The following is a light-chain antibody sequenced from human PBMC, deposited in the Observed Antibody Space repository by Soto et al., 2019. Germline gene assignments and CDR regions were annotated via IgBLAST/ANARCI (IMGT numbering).Light chain of an antibody. CDR1: QSISNW. CDR3: QQYNSYSTT. J-gene: IGKJ1*01. Sequence: DIQLTQSPSTLSASVGDRVTITCRASQSISNWLAWYQQKPGKAPKLLIYKASNLESGVPSRFSGSGSGTEFILTISSLQPDDFATYYCQQYNSYSTTFGQGTKVDIK. CDR2: KAS. V-gene: IGKV1-5*03.